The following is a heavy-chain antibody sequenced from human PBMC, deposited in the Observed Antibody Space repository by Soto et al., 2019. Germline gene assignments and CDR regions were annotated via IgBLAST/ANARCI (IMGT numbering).Heavy chain of an antibody. CDR1: GFTFSSYG. Sequence: QVQLVESGGGVVQPGRSLRLSCAASGFTFSSYGMHWVRQAPGKGLEWVAVIWYDGSNKYYAESVKGRFTISRDNSKNTLYLQMNSLRAEDTAVYYCARDIVFSGVVILGDWGQGTLVTVSS. CDR2: IWYDGSNK. J-gene: IGHJ4*02. V-gene: IGHV3-33*01. CDR3: ARDIVFSGVVILGD. D-gene: IGHD3-3*01.